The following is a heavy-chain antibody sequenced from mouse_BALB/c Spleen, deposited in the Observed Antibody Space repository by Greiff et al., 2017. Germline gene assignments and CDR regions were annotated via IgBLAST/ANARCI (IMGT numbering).Heavy chain of an antibody. CDR3: TRDYGNPYWYFDV. CDR1: GFTFSNYW. CDR2: IRLKSNNYAT. D-gene: IGHD2-1*01. J-gene: IGHJ1*01. Sequence: EVKLEESGGGLVQPGGSMKLSCVASGFTFSNYWMNWVRQSPEKGLEWVAEIRLKSNNYATHYAESVKGRFTISRDDSKSSVYLQMNNLRAEDTGIYYCTRDYGNPYWYFDVWGAGTTVTVSS. V-gene: IGHV6-6*02.